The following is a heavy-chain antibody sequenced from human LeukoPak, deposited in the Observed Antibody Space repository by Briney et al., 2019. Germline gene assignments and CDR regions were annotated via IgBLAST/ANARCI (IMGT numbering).Heavy chain of an antibody. CDR3: VKDRSIAAPNNDFFDS. V-gene: IGHV1-3*01. D-gene: IGHD6-6*01. Sequence: GASVKVSCKASGYTFTSYAMHWVRQAPGQRLEWMGWINAGNGNTKYSQKFQGRVTITRDTSASTAYMELSSLRSEDTAVYYCVKDRSIAAPNNDFFDSWGQGALVTVSS. CDR2: INAGNGNT. CDR1: GYTFTSYA. J-gene: IGHJ4*02.